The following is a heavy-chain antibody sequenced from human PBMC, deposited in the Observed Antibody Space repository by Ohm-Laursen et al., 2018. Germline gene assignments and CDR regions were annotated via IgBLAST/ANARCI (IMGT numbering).Heavy chain of an antibody. J-gene: IGHJ6*02. CDR2: ISETGSHI. CDR3: ARDSSRRAREGGMDV. V-gene: IGHV3-21*01. Sequence: SLRLSCSASGFTHISYDMNWVRQAPGKGLEWISYISETGSHIYDADSMRGRFTVARDNAKNLLYLQLNSPRVEDTAVYYCARDSSRRAREGGMDVWGQGTMVTVSS. D-gene: IGHD6-6*01. CDR1: GFTHISYD.